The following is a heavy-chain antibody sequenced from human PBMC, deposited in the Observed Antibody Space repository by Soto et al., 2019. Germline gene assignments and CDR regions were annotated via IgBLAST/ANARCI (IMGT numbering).Heavy chain of an antibody. CDR2: ISGSGGST. J-gene: IGHJ5*02. CDR1: GFTFSSYA. D-gene: IGHD3-10*01. Sequence: GGSLRLSYAASGFTFSSYAMSWVRQAPGKGLEWVSAISGSGGSTYYADSVKGRFTISRDNSKNTLYLQMNSLRAEDTAVYYCAKGWLMVRGVIATWGQGTLVTVSS. CDR3: AKGWLMVRGVIAT. V-gene: IGHV3-23*01.